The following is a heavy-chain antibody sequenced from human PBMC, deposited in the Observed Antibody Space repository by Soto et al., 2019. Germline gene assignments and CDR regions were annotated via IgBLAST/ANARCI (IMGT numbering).Heavy chain of an antibody. CDR2: IDYSGRT. Sequence: QLQLQESGPGLVKPSETLSLTCTISGGSISSSSYYWGWIRQPPGKGLEWIGSIDYSGRTSYNPSLKSRVTISVDTSKNQFSLKLSSVTAADTAVYYCATLWFGESPYWGQGTLVTVSS. J-gene: IGHJ4*02. V-gene: IGHV4-39*01. CDR3: ATLWFGESPY. D-gene: IGHD3-10*01. CDR1: GGSISSSSYY.